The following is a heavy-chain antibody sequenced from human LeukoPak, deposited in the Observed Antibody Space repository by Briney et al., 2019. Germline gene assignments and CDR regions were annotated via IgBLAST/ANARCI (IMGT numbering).Heavy chain of an antibody. CDR3: AREAIFGLVTQYWYFDL. J-gene: IGHJ2*01. Sequence: PSETLSLTCTVSGGSISSNYWNWIRQPAGKGLEWIGHIYTSGNTNYNPSLKSRVTMPLDTSKNQFSLKLSSVTAADTAVYYCAREAIFGLVTQYWYFDLWGRGTLVTVSS. D-gene: IGHD3/OR15-3a*01. CDR2: IYTSGNT. CDR1: GGSISSNY. V-gene: IGHV4-4*07.